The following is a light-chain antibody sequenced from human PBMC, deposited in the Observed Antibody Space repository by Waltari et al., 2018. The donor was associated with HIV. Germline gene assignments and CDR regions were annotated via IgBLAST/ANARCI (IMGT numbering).Light chain of an antibody. J-gene: IGKJ1*01. Sequence: EVVLTQSPVTVSVSPGERATLSCRTSQSVSNNLVWYQMKPGQAPRLVIYDASNRDTGIPVRFSGSGSGTEFTLTISSLQSEDFAVYYCQQYNNWPRTFGRGTKVEI. V-gene: IGKV3-15*01. CDR3: QQYNNWPRT. CDR1: QSVSNN. CDR2: DAS.